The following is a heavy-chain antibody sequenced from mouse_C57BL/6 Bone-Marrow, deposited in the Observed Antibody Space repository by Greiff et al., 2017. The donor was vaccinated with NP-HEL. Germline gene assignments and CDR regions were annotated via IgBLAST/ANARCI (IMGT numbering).Heavy chain of an antibody. CDR3: ARGWFSRYYAMDY. Sequence: QVQLQQSGAELARPGASVKLSCKASGYTFTSYGISWVKQRTGQGLEWIGEIYPRRGNTYYNEKFKGKATLTADKSSSTAYMELRSLTSEDSAVYFCARGWFSRYYAMDYWGQGTSVTVSS. J-gene: IGHJ4*01. V-gene: IGHV1-81*01. CDR2: IYPRRGNT. CDR1: GYTFTSYG. D-gene: IGHD2-3*01.